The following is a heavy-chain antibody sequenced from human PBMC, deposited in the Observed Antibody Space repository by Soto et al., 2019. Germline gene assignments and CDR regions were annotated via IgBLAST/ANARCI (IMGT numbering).Heavy chain of an antibody. J-gene: IGHJ6*02. CDR3: ARDSSGYCSGGSCYFF. CDR1: GGSISSSGYH. CDR2: INYSGST. Sequence: SETLSLTCTLSGGSISSSGYHWSWIRQLPGKGLEWIGYINYSGSTSYNPSLKSRVTISVDTSKNQFSLKLTSVTAADTAVYYCARDSSGYCSGGSCYFFWGQGTTVTVSS. D-gene: IGHD2-15*01. V-gene: IGHV4-31*03.